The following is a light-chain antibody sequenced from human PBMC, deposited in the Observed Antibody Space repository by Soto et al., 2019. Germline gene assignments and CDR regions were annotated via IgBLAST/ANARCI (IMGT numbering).Light chain of an antibody. CDR2: EVS. CDR1: SSDVGGYNY. CDR3: SSYTISSPYV. V-gene: IGLV2-14*01. J-gene: IGLJ1*01. Sequence: QSALTQPASVSGSPGQSITISCTGTSSDVGGYNYVSWYQQHPGKAPKIMIYEVSNRPSGVSNRFSGSKSGNTASLTISGLQAEDEADYYCSSYTISSPYVFGTGTKGTVL.